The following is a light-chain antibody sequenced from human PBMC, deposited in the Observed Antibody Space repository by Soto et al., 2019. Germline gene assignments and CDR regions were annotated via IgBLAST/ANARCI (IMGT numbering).Light chain of an antibody. CDR3: QQYGSTPRT. Sequence: EIVLTQSPGTLSLSPGERATLSCRASQSVSSSYLAWYQQKPGQAPSLLIYGASSRATGIPDRFSGSGSGTDFTLTISRLEPEVFAVYYCQQYGSTPRTFGQGTKVEIK. CDR2: GAS. CDR1: QSVSSSY. V-gene: IGKV3-20*01. J-gene: IGKJ1*01.